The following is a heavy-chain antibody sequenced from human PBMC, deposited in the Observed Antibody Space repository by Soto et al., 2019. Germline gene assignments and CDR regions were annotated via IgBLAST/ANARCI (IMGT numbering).Heavy chain of an antibody. J-gene: IGHJ4*02. Sequence: QITLKESGPTLVRPAQTLTLTCDFSGFSLSTYHMGVAWIRQPPGKALEWLALIYWDDDKRYSPYLKDRLAISKGTSSNQVVLTITNVDPGDTATYFCAHAGDYDLLTFDHWGPGTLVTVSS. CDR2: IYWDDDK. V-gene: IGHV2-5*02. D-gene: IGHD4-17*01. CDR1: GFSLSTYHMG. CDR3: AHAGDYDLLTFDH.